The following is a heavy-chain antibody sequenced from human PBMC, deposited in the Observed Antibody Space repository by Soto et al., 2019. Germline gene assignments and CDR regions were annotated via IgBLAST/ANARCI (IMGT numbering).Heavy chain of an antibody. D-gene: IGHD3-10*01. CDR1: GGSIISYY. Sequence: QVQLQESGPGLVKPSETLSLTCTVSGGSIISYYWSWIRQHPGKGLEWLGYIYHRGTTNYSPSLKSRVTISADMSKNQFSLKLSSVTAADTAVYYCARAIRRGGGFDYWGQGTLVTVSS. CDR3: ARAIRRGGGFDY. J-gene: IGHJ4*02. V-gene: IGHV4-59*01. CDR2: IYHRGTT.